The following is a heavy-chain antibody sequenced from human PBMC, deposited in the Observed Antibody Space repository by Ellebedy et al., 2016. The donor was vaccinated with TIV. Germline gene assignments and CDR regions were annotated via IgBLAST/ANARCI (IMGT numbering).Heavy chain of an antibody. CDR1: GFTFSSYW. Sequence: GESLKISXAASGFTFSSYWMSWVRQAPGKGLEWVANIKQDGSEKYYVDSVKGRFTISRDNAKNSLYLQMNSLRAEDTAVYYCARLLDYYGSGSFTPPYYGMDVWGQGTTVTVSS. D-gene: IGHD3-10*01. V-gene: IGHV3-7*03. CDR3: ARLLDYYGSGSFTPPYYGMDV. J-gene: IGHJ6*02. CDR2: IKQDGSEK.